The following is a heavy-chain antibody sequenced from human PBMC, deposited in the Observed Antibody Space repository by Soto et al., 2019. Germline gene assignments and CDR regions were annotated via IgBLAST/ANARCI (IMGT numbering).Heavy chain of an antibody. V-gene: IGHV3-23*01. CDR3: ARDRPPTYYYGSGPPDY. D-gene: IGHD3-10*01. CDR1: GFTFSSYA. J-gene: IGHJ4*02. Sequence: EVQLLESGGGLVQPGGSLRLSCAASGFTFSSYAMSWVRQAPGKGLEWVSAISGSGGSTYYADSVKGRFTISRDNSKNTLYLQMNSLRAEDTAVYYCARDRPPTYYYGSGPPDYWGQGTLVTVSS. CDR2: ISGSGGST.